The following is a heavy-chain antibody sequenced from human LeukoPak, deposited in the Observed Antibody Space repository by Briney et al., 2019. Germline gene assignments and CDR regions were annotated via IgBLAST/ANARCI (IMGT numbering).Heavy chain of an antibody. J-gene: IGHJ4*02. D-gene: IGHD1-1*01. CDR1: GDSISYHY. Sequence: SETLSLTCTVSGDSISYHYWSWIRQPAGKGLEWIGRIYSSASANYNPSLKSRVTMSVDTSKNQFSLKLSSVTAADTAVYYCARDRGTWNDDGFDYWGQGTLVTVSS. V-gene: IGHV4-4*07. CDR3: ARDRGTWNDDGFDY. CDR2: IYSSASA.